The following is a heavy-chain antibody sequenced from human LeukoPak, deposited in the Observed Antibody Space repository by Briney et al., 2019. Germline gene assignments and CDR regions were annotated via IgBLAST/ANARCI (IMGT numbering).Heavy chain of an antibody. CDR2: IIPIFGTA. J-gene: IGHJ6*04. Sequence: SVKVSCKASGGTFSSYAISWVRQAPGQGLEWMGGIIPIFGTANYAQKFQGRVTITADESTSTAYMELSSLRSEDTAVYYCARPYVARYYYGMDVWAKGPRSPSPQ. CDR1: GGTFSSYA. CDR3: ARPYVARYYYGMDV. D-gene: IGHD6-6*01. V-gene: IGHV1-69*13.